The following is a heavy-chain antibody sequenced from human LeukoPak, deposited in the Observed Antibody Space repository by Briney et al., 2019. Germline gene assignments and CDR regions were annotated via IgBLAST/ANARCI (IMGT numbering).Heavy chain of an antibody. D-gene: IGHD3-9*01. Sequence: GGSLRLSCAASGFTFSTSAMNWVRQVPGKGLEWVSSIDYDSSHIYYADSVRGRFTISTDNARNSVYLQMNSLRVEDTAVYYCARDPLRYLRVGHYDYWGQGTLVAVSS. V-gene: IGHV3-21*01. J-gene: IGHJ4*02. CDR2: IDYDSSHI. CDR1: GFTFSTSA. CDR3: ARDPLRYLRVGHYDY.